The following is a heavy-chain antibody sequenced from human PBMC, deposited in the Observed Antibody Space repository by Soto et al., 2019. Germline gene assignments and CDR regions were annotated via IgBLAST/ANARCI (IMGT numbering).Heavy chain of an antibody. D-gene: IGHD1-7*01. J-gene: IGHJ6*03. CDR1: GGSIISYY. CDR2: IYYSGST. Sequence: SETLSLTCTVSGGSIISYYWSWIRQPPGKGLEWIGYIYYSGSTNYNPSLKSRVTISVDTSKNQFSLKLSSVTAADTAVYYCATGTTPGSYYYYMDVWGKGTTVTVSS. CDR3: ATGTTPGSYYYYMDV. V-gene: IGHV4-59*01.